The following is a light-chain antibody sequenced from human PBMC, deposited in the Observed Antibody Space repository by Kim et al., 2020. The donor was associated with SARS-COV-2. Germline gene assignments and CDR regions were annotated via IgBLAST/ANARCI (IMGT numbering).Light chain of an antibody. V-gene: IGKV3-20*01. J-gene: IGKJ2*01. Sequence: EIVLTQSPGTLSLSPGERATLSCRASQSVSSSYLAWYQQKPGQAPRLLIYGASSRATGIPDRFSGSRSGTDFTLTISRLEPEDFAVYYCQQYGSSPQTFGQGTKLEI. CDR1: QSVSSSY. CDR3: QQYGSSPQT. CDR2: GAS.